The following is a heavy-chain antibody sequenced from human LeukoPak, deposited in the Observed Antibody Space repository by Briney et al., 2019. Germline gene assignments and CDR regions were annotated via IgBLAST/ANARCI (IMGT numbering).Heavy chain of an antibody. CDR1: AFTFSDYT. V-gene: IGHV3-21*01. D-gene: IGHD1-26*01. Sequence: GSLTFSCAAYAFTFSDYTMNWVRQAQGQGLEWVSSISSDNGYIYYADPVKGRFTISTDNAKNSLYLQMNSLKAEDTAVYYCTRVIVRTTYYYLDYWGQGTLVTVSS. CDR2: ISSDNGYI. CDR3: TRVIVRTTYYYLDY. J-gene: IGHJ4*02.